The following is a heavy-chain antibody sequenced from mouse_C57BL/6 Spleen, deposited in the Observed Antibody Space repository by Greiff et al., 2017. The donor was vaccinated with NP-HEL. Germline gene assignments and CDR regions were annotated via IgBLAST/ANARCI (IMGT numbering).Heavy chain of an antibody. D-gene: IGHD1-1*01. CDR2: IYPRDGST. V-gene: IGHV1-78*01. Sequence: QVQLQQSDAELVKPGASVKISCKVSGYTFTDHTIHWMKQRPEQGLEWIGYIYPRDGSTKYNEKFKGKATLTADKSSSTAYMQLNSLTSEDSAVYFCARCYYYGSSYGDYYAMDYWGQGTSVTVSS. CDR1: GYTFTDHT. J-gene: IGHJ4*01. CDR3: ARCYYYGSSYGDYYAMDY.